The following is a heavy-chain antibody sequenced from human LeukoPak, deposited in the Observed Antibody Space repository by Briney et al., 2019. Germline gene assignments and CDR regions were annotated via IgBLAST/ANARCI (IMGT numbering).Heavy chain of an antibody. CDR1: GFTFSSYG. D-gene: IGHD3-16*02. CDR2: IWYDGSNK. CDR3: ARDWGSYRYTFDY. J-gene: IGHJ4*02. Sequence: GSLRLSCAASGFTFSSYGMHWVRQAPGKGLEWVAVIWYDGSNKYYADSVKGRFTISRDNSKNTLYLQMNSLRAEDTAVYYCARDWGSYRYTFDYWGQGTLVTGSS. V-gene: IGHV3-33*01.